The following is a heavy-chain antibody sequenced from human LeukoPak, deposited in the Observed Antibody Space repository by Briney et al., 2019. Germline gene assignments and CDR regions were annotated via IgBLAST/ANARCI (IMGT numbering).Heavy chain of an antibody. CDR3: AKTNDYGGNSHYFDY. Sequence: GRPLRLSCAASGFIFSNYGMHWVRQAPGKGLEWVAVIWYDGSNKYYADSVKGRFTISRDNSKNTLFLQMNSLRAEDTAVYYCAKTNDYGGNSHYFDYWGQGTLVTVSS. CDR2: IWYDGSNK. V-gene: IGHV3-33*06. CDR1: GFIFSNYG. J-gene: IGHJ4*02. D-gene: IGHD4-23*01.